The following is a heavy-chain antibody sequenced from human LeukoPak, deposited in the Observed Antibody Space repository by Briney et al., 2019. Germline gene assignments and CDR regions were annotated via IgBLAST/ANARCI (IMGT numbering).Heavy chain of an antibody. Sequence: SETLSLTCTVSGGSISSYYWSWIRQPPGKGLEWIGYIYYSGSTNYNPSLKSRVNISVDTSKNQFSLKLSSVTAADTAVYYCESAMVRDNWFDPWGQGTLVTVSS. J-gene: IGHJ5*02. CDR3: ESAMVRDNWFDP. V-gene: IGHV4-59*08. CDR2: IYYSGST. CDR1: GGSISSYY. D-gene: IGHD3-10*01.